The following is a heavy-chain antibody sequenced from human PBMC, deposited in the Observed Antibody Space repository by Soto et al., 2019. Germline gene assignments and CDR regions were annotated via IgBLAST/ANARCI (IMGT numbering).Heavy chain of an antibody. V-gene: IGHV1-18*01. CDR3: ALLYGYCSSTSCWPLDY. J-gene: IGHJ4*02. D-gene: IGHD2-2*03. CDR1: GYTFTSYG. CDR2: ISAYNGNT. Sequence: GASVKVSCKASGYTFTSYGISWVRQAPGQGLEWMGWISAYNGNTNYAQKHQGRVTMTTDTSTSTAYMELRSLRSDDAAVYYCALLYGYCSSTSCWPLDYWGQGTLVTVSS.